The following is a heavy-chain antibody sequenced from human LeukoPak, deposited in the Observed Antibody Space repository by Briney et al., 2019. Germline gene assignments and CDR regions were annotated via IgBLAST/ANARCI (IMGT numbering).Heavy chain of an antibody. CDR2: IYHRGST. CDR3: ARANMNRVPLDY. J-gene: IGHJ4*02. CDR1: GGSFSGYY. Sequence: MSSETLSLTCAVYGGSFSGYYWSWIRQPPGKGLEWIGYIYHRGSTLYNPSLGSRVIISEDTSKNQFSLKLSSVTAADTAVYYCARANMNRVPLDYWGQGTLVTVSS. D-gene: IGHD2-8*01. V-gene: IGHV4-34*01.